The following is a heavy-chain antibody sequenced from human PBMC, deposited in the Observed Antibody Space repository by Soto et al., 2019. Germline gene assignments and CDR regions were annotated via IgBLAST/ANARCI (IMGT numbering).Heavy chain of an antibody. V-gene: IGHV4-31*03. Sequence: QVQLQESGPGLVKPSQTLSLTCTVSGGSISSGGYYWSWIRQHPGEGLEWIGYIYYSGSTYYNPSLKSSFTISVDTSKNQFSLKLSSVTAADTAVYYCAREGGDYYAMDVWGQGTTVTVSS. J-gene: IGHJ6*02. CDR2: IYYSGST. CDR1: GGSISSGGYY. D-gene: IGHD3-16*01. CDR3: AREGGDYYAMDV.